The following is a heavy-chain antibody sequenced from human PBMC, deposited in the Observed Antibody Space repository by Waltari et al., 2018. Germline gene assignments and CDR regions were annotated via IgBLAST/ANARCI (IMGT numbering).Heavy chain of an antibody. CDR1: GGSISSYY. J-gene: IGHJ6*02. V-gene: IGHV4-59*01. Sequence: QVQLQESGPGLVKPSETLSLTCTVSGGSISSYYWSWIRQPPGKGLEWIGYIYYSGSTNYNPSLKSRVTISVDTSKNQFSLKLSSVTAADTAVYYCASTDFWSGYYYYGMDVWGQGTTVTVSS. D-gene: IGHD3-3*01. CDR3: ASTDFWSGYYYYGMDV. CDR2: IYYSGST.